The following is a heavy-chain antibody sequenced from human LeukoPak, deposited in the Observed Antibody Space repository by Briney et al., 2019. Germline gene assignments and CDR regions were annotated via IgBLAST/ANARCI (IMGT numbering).Heavy chain of an antibody. V-gene: IGHV1-2*02. CDR3: ARDEVENYWYFDL. D-gene: IGHD2/OR15-2a*01. CDR1: GYTFTGYY. Sequence: ASVKVSCKASGYTFTGYYMHWVRQAPGQGLEWMGWINPNSGGTNYAQKFQGRVTMTRDTSISTAYMELSRLRSDDTAVYYCARDEVENYWYFDLWGRGTLVTVSS. CDR2: INPNSGGT. J-gene: IGHJ2*01.